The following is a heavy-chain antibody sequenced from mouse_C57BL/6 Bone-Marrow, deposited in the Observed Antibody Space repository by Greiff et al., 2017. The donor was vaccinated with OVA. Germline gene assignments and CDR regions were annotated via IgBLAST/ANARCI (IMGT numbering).Heavy chain of an antibody. V-gene: IGHV1-54*01. CDR1: GYAFTNYL. D-gene: IGHD3-1*01. Sequence: QVQLKQSGAELVRPGTSVKVSCKASGYAFTNYLIEWVKQRPGQGLEWIGVINPGSGGTNYNEKFKGKATLTADKSSSTAYMQLSSLTSEDSAVYFCAREGESTGYWGQGTLVTVSA. J-gene: IGHJ3*01. CDR3: AREGESTGY. CDR2: INPGSGGT.